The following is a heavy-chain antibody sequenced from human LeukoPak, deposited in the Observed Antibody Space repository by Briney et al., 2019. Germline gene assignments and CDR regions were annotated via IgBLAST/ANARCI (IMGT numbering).Heavy chain of an antibody. V-gene: IGHV3-30*18. J-gene: IGHJ6*04. CDR3: AKPLWFGAMGYYGMDV. D-gene: IGHD3-10*01. CDR1: GFTFSSYG. CDR2: ISYDGSNK. Sequence: PGGSLRLSCAASGFTFSSYGMHWVRQAPGKGLEWVVVISYDGSNKYYADSVKGRFTISRDNSKNTLYLQMNSLRAEDTAVYYCAKPLWFGAMGYYGMDVWGKGTTVTVSS.